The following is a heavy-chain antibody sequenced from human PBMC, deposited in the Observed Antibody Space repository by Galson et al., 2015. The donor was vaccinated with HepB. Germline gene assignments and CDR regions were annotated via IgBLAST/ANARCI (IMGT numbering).Heavy chain of an antibody. Sequence: QSGAEVKKPGESLKISCRTSGYIFTNYWVAWVRQMPGKGLEWMGIIYPRDFDARYSPSFQGQVTISADKSTTTAYLQWSSLKASDTAMYFCARLPYTSGSIDYWGQGTLVTVSS. CDR3: ARLPYTSGSIDY. CDR2: IYPRDFDA. V-gene: IGHV5-51*01. D-gene: IGHD6-25*01. J-gene: IGHJ4*02. CDR1: GYIFTNYW.